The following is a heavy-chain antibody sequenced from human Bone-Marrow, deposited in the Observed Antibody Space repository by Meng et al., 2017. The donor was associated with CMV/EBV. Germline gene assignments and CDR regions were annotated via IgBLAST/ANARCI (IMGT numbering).Heavy chain of an antibody. V-gene: IGHV4-59*01. J-gene: IGHJ5*02. Sequence: SETLSLTCTVSGGSISSYYWSWIRQPPGKGLEWIGYIYYSGSTNYNPSLKSRVTISVDTSKNQFSLKLSSVTAAYTAVYCCARDSSSGTGAWFDPWGQGTLVTVSS. D-gene: IGHD6-6*01. CDR1: GGSISSYY. CDR3: ARDSSSGTGAWFDP. CDR2: IYYSGST.